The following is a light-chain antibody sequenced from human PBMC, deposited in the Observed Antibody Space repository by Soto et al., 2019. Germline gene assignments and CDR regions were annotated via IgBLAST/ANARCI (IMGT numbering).Light chain of an antibody. Sequence: SALAQPPSASGSPGQSVTISCTGTKSDIGVYDFVSWYQHHPGKAPRLIIYEVVQRPSGVPDRFSGSKSGNTASLTVSGLQAADEADYYCCSYAGSSTVFGTGTKVTVL. V-gene: IGLV2-8*01. CDR1: KSDIGVYDF. CDR2: EVV. CDR3: CSYAGSSTV. J-gene: IGLJ1*01.